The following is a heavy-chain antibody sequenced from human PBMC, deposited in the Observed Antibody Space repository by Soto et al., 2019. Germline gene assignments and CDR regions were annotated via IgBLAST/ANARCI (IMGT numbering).Heavy chain of an antibody. CDR3: ARERVGYGSGGSCYGWYYFDD. J-gene: IGHJ4*02. V-gene: IGHV1-2*04. CDR1: GYTFTGYY. Sequence: GASVKVSCKASGYTFTGYYMHWVRQAPGQGLEWMGWINPNSGGTNYAQKFQGWVTMTRDTSISTAYMELSRLRSDDTAVYYCARERVGYGSGGSCYGWYYFDDWGQGTLVTVSS. CDR2: INPNSGGT. D-gene: IGHD2-15*01.